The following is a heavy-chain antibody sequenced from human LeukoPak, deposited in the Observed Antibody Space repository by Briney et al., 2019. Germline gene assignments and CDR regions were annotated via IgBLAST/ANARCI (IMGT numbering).Heavy chain of an antibody. D-gene: IGHD3-22*01. CDR2: IKKDGSEK. J-gene: IGHJ4*02. CDR3: ARDTRITMIVVVSALDY. Sequence: PGGSLRLSCAASGFTFSSYWMSWVRQAPGKGLEWVANIKKDGSEKYYVDSVKGRFTISRDNAKNSLYLQMNSLRAEDTAVYYCARDTRITMIVVVSALDYWGQGTLVTVSS. V-gene: IGHV3-7*01. CDR1: GFTFSSYW.